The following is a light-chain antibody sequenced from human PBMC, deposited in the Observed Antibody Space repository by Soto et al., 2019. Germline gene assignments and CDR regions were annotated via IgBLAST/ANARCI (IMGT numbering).Light chain of an antibody. J-gene: IGLJ1*01. CDR3: CSLTTSHTYV. Sequence: SALTQPASVSGSPGQSITSSCTGTSSDIGHYDYVSWYQQHPGKAPKLMIYHVTYRPSGASNRYSGSKSGNSASLTISGLQADDEADYYCCSLTTSHTYVFGSGTKVTVL. CDR2: HVT. CDR1: SSDIGHYDY. V-gene: IGLV2-14*03.